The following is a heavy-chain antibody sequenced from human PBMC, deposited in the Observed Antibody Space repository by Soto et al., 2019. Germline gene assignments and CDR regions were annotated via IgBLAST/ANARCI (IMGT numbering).Heavy chain of an antibody. D-gene: IGHD5-18*01. CDR2: ISAYNGNT. Sequence: ASVKVSCKASGYTFTSYGISWVRQAPGQGLEWMGWISAYNGNTNYSQKFQGRVTMTTDTSTSTAYMELRSLRSDDTAVYYCARDPAYSYGNYYLAYWGQGTLVTVS. CDR3: ARDPAYSYGNYYLAY. V-gene: IGHV1-18*01. J-gene: IGHJ4*02. CDR1: GYTFTSYG.